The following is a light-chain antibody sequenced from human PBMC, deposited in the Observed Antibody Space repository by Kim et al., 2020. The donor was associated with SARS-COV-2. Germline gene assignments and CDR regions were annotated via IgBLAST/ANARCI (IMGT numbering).Light chain of an antibody. Sequence: EVVLTQSPVTLSVSLGERATLSCRASQRISTNLAWYQHKPGQPPRLLIYHGSTRATDFPARFSGSGSGTEFTLTITSLQYDDIAVYFCQQYDNWPQTFGQGTKVDIK. CDR2: HGS. J-gene: IGKJ1*01. V-gene: IGKV3-15*01. CDR3: QQYDNWPQT. CDR1: QRISTN.